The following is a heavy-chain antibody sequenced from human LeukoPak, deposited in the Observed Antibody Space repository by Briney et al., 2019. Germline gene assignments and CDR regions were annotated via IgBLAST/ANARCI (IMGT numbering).Heavy chain of an antibody. CDR3: ARDALAAGYRLEWYYFDY. CDR1: GFTFSTYW. J-gene: IGHJ4*02. Sequence: GGSLRLSCAASGFTFSTYWVHWVRQAPGKGLEWVSSISSSSSYIYYADSVKGRFTISRDNAKNSLYLQMNSLRAEDTAVYYCARDALAAGYRLEWYYFDYWGQGTLVTVSS. V-gene: IGHV3-21*01. CDR2: ISSSSSYI. D-gene: IGHD2-2*01.